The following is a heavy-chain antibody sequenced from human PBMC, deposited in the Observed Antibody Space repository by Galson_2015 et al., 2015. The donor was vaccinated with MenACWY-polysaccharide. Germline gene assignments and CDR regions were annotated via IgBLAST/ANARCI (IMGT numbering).Heavy chain of an antibody. CDR3: ARDIGGSDLLLYYWFDP. Sequence: SETLSLTCTVSGGSISSYYWSWIRQPAGKGLEWIGRIHSSGSTNYNPSVESRITMSVDTSKNQFSLKLSSVTAADTAVYYCARDIGGSDLLLYYWFDPRGQGTLVTVSS. CDR2: IHSSGST. V-gene: IGHV4-4*07. J-gene: IGHJ5*02. CDR1: GGSISSYY. D-gene: IGHD2-15*01.